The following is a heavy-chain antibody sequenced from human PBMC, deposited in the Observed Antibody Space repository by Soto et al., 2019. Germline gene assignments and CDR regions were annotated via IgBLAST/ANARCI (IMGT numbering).Heavy chain of an antibody. D-gene: IGHD4-17*01. V-gene: IGHV2-5*02. CDR2: IYWADSK. CDR1: GFSLSTSGVG. J-gene: IGHJ4*02. CDR3: AHKGYGAYPLDY. Sequence: QITLKESGPALVKPTQTLTLTCTFSGFSLSTSGVGVGWIRQPPGKALEWLAVIYWADSKHYSPSLESRLTITKATSKTQMVLTMTTMDPVDTATSFCAHKGYGAYPLDYWGQGTMVTVSS.